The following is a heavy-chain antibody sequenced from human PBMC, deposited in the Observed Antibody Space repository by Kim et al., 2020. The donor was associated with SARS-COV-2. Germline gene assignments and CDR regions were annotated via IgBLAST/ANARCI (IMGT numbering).Heavy chain of an antibody. CDR2: IYYSGST. J-gene: IGHJ4*02. D-gene: IGHD3-16*02. Sequence: SETLSLTCTVSGGSISSSSYYWGWLRPPPGKGLEWIGSIYYSGSTYYNPSLKSRVTISVDTYKNQFSLKLSSVTAADTAVYYCARAGIMITFGGVISNNHFDYWGQGTLVTLSS. CDR1: GGSISSSSYY. CDR3: ARAGIMITFGGVISNNHFDY. V-gene: IGHV4-39*01.